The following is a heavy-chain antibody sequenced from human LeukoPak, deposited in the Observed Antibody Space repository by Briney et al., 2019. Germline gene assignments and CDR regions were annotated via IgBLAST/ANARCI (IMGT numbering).Heavy chain of an antibody. CDR1: GFTFSSYW. CDR2: IKPDGSGK. V-gene: IGHV3-7*01. Sequence: GGSLRLSCAASGFTFSSYWISWVRQAPGKGLEWVAYIKPDGSGKYYVDSVKGRFTISRDNAKNSLYLQMNSLRAEDTAMYYCAKGITGNARFDHWGQGTLVTVSS. D-gene: IGHD1-20*01. CDR3: AKGITGNARFDH. J-gene: IGHJ4*02.